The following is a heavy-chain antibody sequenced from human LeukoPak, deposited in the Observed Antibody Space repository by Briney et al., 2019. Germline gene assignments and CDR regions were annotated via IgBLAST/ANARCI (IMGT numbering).Heavy chain of an antibody. CDR3: ARDLYCSGDSCYSGLKY. Sequence: GGSLRLSCAASGFTVSSNYTSWVRQAPGKGLEWVAVISYDGSNKYYADSVKGRFTISRDNSKNTLYLQMNSLRAEDTAVYYCARDLYCSGDSCYSGLKYWGQGTLVTVSS. CDR2: ISYDGSNK. J-gene: IGHJ4*02. D-gene: IGHD2-15*01. V-gene: IGHV3-30*03. CDR1: GFTVSSNY.